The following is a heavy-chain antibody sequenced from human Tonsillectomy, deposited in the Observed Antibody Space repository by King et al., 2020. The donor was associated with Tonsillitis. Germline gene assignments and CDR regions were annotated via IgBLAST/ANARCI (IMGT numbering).Heavy chain of an antibody. CDR1: GFTFGDYA. D-gene: IGHD7-27*01. Sequence: VQLVESGGGLVQPGRSLRLSCTASGFTFGDYAMSWVRQAPGKGLEWVGFIRSKAYGGTTEYAASVKGRFTISRDDSKSIAYLQMNSRKTEDTAVYYCTRDLNWGSGYFDLWGRGTLVTVSS. J-gene: IGHJ2*01. CDR3: TRDLNWGSGYFDL. CDR2: IRSKAYGGTT. V-gene: IGHV3-49*04.